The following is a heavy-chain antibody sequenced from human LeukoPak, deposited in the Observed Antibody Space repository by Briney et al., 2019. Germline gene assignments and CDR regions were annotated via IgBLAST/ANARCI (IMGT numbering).Heavy chain of an antibody. CDR2: IYYSGST. D-gene: IGHD3-10*01. V-gene: IGHV4-39*07. CDR3: ARDNAMVRGVTSDY. Sequence: PSETLSPTCTVSGGSISSSSYYWGWIRQPPGKGLEWIGSIYYSGSTYYNPSLKSRVTISVDTSKNQFSLKLSSVTAADTAVYYCARDNAMVRGVTSDYWGQGTLVTVSS. J-gene: IGHJ4*02. CDR1: GGSISSSSYY.